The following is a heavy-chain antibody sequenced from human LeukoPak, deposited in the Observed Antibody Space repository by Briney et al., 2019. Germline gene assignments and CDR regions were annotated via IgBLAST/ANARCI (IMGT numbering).Heavy chain of an antibody. D-gene: IGHD6-19*01. CDR1: GFTLSSHW. V-gene: IGHV3-74*01. Sequence: PGGSLRLSCAASGFTLSSHWMHWVRQPPGKGLVWVSRISGDESSIRYADSVKGRFTISRDNAKNTLYLEMNGLRGEDTAVYYCLREVAVAGTWWFDPWGQGTLVTVSS. CDR2: ISGDESSI. CDR3: LREVAVAGTWWFDP. J-gene: IGHJ5*02.